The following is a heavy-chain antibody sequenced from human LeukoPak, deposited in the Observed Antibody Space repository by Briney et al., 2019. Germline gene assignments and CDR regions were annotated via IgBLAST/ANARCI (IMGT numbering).Heavy chain of an antibody. V-gene: IGHV3-23*01. J-gene: IGHJ4*02. CDR3: ARDGVVVATVGAPLDY. CDR1: GFFFNTNA. Sequence: PGGSLRLSCAASGFFFNTNAMSWVRQAPGMGLEWVAAIGNSDETYYADSVKGRFTISRDNSKNTLYLQMNSLRAEDTAVYYCARDGVVVATVGAPLDYWGQGTLVTVSS. CDR2: IGNSDET. D-gene: IGHD2-15*01.